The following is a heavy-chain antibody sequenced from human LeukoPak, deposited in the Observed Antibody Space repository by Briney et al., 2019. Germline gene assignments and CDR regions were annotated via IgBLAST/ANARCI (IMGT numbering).Heavy chain of an antibody. Sequence: GASVKVSCKASGYTFTSYGISWVRQAPGQGLEWMGWISAYNGNTNYAQKLQGRVTMTTDTSTSTAYMELRSLRSDDTAVYYCARAVSCPLAYCGGDDYWGQGTLVTVSS. CDR3: ARAVSCPLAYCGGDDY. CDR2: ISAYNGNT. CDR1: GYTFTSYG. V-gene: IGHV1-18*01. J-gene: IGHJ4*02. D-gene: IGHD2-21*01.